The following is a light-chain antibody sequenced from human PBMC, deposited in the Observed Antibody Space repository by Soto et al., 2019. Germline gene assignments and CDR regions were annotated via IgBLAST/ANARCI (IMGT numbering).Light chain of an antibody. V-gene: IGKV3-15*01. Sequence: EIAMTQSPATLSVSPGEGATLSCRASQSVSSELAWYQQKPGQAPRLLIYDTSTRAAGIAARFSGSGSGTEFTLTISSLQSEDFAVYYCQQYVHWPPGTFGQGTKVDIK. CDR1: QSVSSE. CDR3: QQYVHWPPGT. J-gene: IGKJ1*01. CDR2: DTS.